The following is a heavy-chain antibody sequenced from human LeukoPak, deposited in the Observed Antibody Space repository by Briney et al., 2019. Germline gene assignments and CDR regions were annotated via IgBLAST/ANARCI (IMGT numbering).Heavy chain of an antibody. CDR1: GGSVSSGSYY. V-gene: IGHV4-61*01. D-gene: IGHD6-19*01. CDR2: IYYSGST. Sequence: PSETLSLTCTVSGGSVSSGSYYWSWIRQPPGKGLEWIGYIYYSGSTNYNPSLKSRVTISVDTSKNQFSLKLSSVTAADTAVYYCARDNKKWLVDYYGMDVRGQGTTVTVSS. J-gene: IGHJ6*02. CDR3: ARDNKKWLVDYYGMDV.